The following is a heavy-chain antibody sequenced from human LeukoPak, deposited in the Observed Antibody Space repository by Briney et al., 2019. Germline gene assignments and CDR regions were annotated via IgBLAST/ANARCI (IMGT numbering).Heavy chain of an antibody. J-gene: IGHJ4*02. CDR3: AKGRGANCDGDCSSRILDC. CDR2: ISANSGDS. CDR1: GFTFSDYA. V-gene: IGHV3-23*01. D-gene: IGHD2-21*02. Sequence: PGGSLRLSCAASGFTFSDYAMTWVRQAPGKGLERVSIISANSGDSYYYADSVRGRFTISRDNSKNTLYLHMNIMRAEDTAVYFCAKGRGANCDGDCSSRILDCWGQGTLVTVSS.